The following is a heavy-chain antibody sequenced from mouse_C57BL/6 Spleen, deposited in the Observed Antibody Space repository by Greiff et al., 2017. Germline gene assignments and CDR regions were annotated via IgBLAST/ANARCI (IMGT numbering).Heavy chain of an antibody. V-gene: IGHV1-64*01. D-gene: IGHD1-1*01. J-gene: IGHJ4*01. CDR3: ARTNGSSYAMDY. CDR2: IHPNSGST. Sequence: QVQLQQPGAELVKPGASVKLSCKASGYTFTSYWMHWVKQRPGQGLEWIGMIHPNSGSTNYNEKFKSKATLTVDKSSSTAYMQHSSLTSEDSAVYYCARTNGSSYAMDYWGQGTSVTVSS. CDR1: GYTFTSYW.